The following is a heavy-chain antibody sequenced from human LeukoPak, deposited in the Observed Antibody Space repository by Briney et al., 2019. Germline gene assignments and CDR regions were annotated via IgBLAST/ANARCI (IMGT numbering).Heavy chain of an antibody. CDR3: ARTRYCSGGSCYSYYFDH. V-gene: IGHV1-2*06. D-gene: IGHD2-15*01. Sequence: GASVKVSCRASGYTFTGYYMHWVRQAPGQGLEWMGRINPNSGGTNYAQKFQGRVTMTRDTSISTAYMELSRLRSDDTAVYYCARTRYCSGGSCYSYYFDHWGQGTLVTVSS. J-gene: IGHJ4*02. CDR2: INPNSGGT. CDR1: GYTFTGYY.